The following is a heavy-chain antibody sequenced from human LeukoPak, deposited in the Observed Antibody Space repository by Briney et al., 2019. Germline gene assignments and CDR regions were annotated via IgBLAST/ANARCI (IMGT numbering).Heavy chain of an antibody. CDR2: IYYSGST. CDR3: ARGWIVVVPAAMRVGYYYGMDV. CDR1: GGSVSSGSYY. J-gene: IGHJ6*02. D-gene: IGHD2-2*01. Sequence: PSETLSLTCSVSGGSVSSGSYYWSWIRQPPGKGLEWIGYIYYSGSTNYNPSLKSRVTISVDTSKNQFSLKLSSVTAADTAVYYCARGWIVVVPAAMRVGYYYGMDVWGQGTTVTVSS. V-gene: IGHV4-61*01.